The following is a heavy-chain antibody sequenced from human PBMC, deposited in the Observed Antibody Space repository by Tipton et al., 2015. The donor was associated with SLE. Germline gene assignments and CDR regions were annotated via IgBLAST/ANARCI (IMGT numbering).Heavy chain of an antibody. J-gene: IGHJ4*02. CDR2: ISGSGGVT. D-gene: IGHD6-13*01. V-gene: IGHV3-23*01. CDR3: ARLTAAGTDY. CDR1: GFTFSSCA. Sequence: SLRLSCAASGFTFSSCAMSWVRQAPGKGLEWVSAISGSGGVTYYADSVKGRFTISRDNSKNTLSLQMNSLRAEDTAVYYCARLTAAGTDYWGQGTLVTVSS.